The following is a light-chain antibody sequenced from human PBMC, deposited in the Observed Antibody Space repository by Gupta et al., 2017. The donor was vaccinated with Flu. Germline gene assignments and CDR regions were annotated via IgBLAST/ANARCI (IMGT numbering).Light chain of an antibody. Sequence: QSALTQPASVSGSPGQSITISCTGTASDIGKYNYVSWYQRQPGRAPRLIIFEINSRPAGISSRFSGSKSGASASLTISGRQPDDEGDYFCASYTFDTPYVFGTGTTVTV. J-gene: IGLJ1*01. CDR3: ASYTFDTPYV. V-gene: IGLV2-14*01. CDR2: EIN. CDR1: ASDIGKYNY.